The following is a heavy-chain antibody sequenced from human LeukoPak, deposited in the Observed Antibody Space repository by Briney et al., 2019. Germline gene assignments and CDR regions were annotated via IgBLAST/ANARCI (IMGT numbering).Heavy chain of an antibody. D-gene: IGHD2-15*01. CDR3: ARDHSITQFDY. CDR2: IYTSGST. V-gene: IGHV4-61*02. J-gene: IGHJ4*02. Sequence: SETLSLNSTVSGGSSNRWSYYRRSIRQPPGKGREWIWSIYTSGSTNYNPSLKSRVTISVDTSKNQFSLKLSSVTAADTAVYYCARDHSITQFDYWGQGTLVTVSS. CDR1: GGSSNRWSYY.